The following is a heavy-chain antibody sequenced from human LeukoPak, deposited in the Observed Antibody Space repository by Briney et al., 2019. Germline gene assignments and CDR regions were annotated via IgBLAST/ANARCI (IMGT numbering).Heavy chain of an antibody. Sequence: PGGSLRLSCAASGFTVGNTYMSWVRQAPGKGLEWVSVIHDGGTTYYAASVEGRFTIARDNSRNTLSLQMNSLTTEDTAVYYCARIGSPGVAYYGMDVWGQGTTVTASS. CDR1: GFTVGNTY. CDR2: IHDGGTT. V-gene: IGHV3-66*02. D-gene: IGHD3-3*01. J-gene: IGHJ6*02. CDR3: ARIGSPGVAYYGMDV.